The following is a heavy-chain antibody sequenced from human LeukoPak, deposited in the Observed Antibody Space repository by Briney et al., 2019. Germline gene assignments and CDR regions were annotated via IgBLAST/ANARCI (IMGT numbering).Heavy chain of an antibody. V-gene: IGHV3-23*01. D-gene: IGHD2-2*01. CDR1: GFTFSSYA. J-gene: IGHJ4*02. CDR2: ISGSGGST. CDR3: AKGTFVPATASPFDY. Sequence: PGGSLSLSFAASGFTFSSYAMSWVRQAPGKGLEWVSAISGSGGSTYYADSVKGRFTISRDNSKNTLYLQMNSLRAEDTAVYYCAKGTFVPATASPFDYWGQGTLVTVSS.